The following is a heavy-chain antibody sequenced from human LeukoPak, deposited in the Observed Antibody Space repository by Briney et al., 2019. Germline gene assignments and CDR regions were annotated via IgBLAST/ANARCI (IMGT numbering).Heavy chain of an antibody. J-gene: IGHJ4*02. V-gene: IGHV1-8*01. Sequence: GASVKVSCKASGYTFTSYDINWVRQATGQGLEWMGWMNPNSGNTGYAQKLQGRVTMTTDTSTSTAYMELRSLRSDDTAVYYCATGPGYWGQGTLVTVFS. D-gene: IGHD1-14*01. CDR2: MNPNSGNT. CDR1: GYTFTSYD. CDR3: ATGPGY.